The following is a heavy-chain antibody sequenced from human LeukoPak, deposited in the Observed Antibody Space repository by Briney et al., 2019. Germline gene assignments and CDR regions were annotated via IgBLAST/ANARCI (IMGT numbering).Heavy chain of an antibody. Sequence: ASVKVSCKASGYTFTGYYMHWVRQAPGQGLEWMGWINPNSGGTNYAQKFQGRVTMTRDTSISTAYMELSSLRSEDTAVYYCARGQRHIAAADYWGQGTLVTVSS. D-gene: IGHD6-13*01. CDR2: INPNSGGT. J-gene: IGHJ4*02. V-gene: IGHV1-2*02. CDR1: GYTFTGYY. CDR3: ARGQRHIAAADY.